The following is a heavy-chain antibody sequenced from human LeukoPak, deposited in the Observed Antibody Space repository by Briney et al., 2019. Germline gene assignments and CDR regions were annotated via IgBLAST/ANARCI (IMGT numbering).Heavy chain of an antibody. V-gene: IGHV3-30*04. CDR1: GFTFSNYA. D-gene: IGHD5-12*01. CDR3: ARTFWDKSNGYDYYFDY. Sequence: GGSLRLSCTASGFTFSNYAMHWVRQAPGKGLEWMTVISFDGNNKYYEDPVKGRFTISRDNSKNTLYLQMNSLRAEDTAVYYCARTFWDKSNGYDYYFDYWGQGSLVTVSS. CDR2: ISFDGNNK. J-gene: IGHJ4*02.